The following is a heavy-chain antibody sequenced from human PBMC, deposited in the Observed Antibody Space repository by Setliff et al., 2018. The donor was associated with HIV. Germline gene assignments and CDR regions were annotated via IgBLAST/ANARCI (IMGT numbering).Heavy chain of an antibody. D-gene: IGHD1-1*01. Sequence: SETLSLTCTVSGGSISSGGYYWSWIRQHPGKGLEWIGYIYYSGSTYYNPSLKSRVTISVDTSKNQFSLKLSSVTAADTAVYYCARGVASAATGTVDYWGQGTLVTSPQ. CDR1: GGSISSGGYY. J-gene: IGHJ4*02. V-gene: IGHV4-31*03. CDR2: IYYSGST. CDR3: ARGVASAATGTVDY.